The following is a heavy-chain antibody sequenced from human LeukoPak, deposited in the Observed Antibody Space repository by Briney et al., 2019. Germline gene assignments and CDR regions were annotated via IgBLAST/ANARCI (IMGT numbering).Heavy chain of an antibody. CDR1: GYTFTSYG. CDR3: ARDSDDFWSGYQNWFDP. CDR2: ISAYNGNT. J-gene: IGHJ5*02. V-gene: IGHV1-18*01. D-gene: IGHD3-3*01. Sequence: ASVKVSCKASGYTFTSYGISWVGQAPGQGLEWMGWISAYNGNTNYAQKLQGRVTMTTDTSTSTAYMELRSLRSDDTAVYYCARDSDDFWSGYQNWFDPWGQGTLVTVSS.